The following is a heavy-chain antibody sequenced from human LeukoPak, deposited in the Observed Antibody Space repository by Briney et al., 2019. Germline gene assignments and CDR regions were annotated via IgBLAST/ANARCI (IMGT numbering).Heavy chain of an antibody. D-gene: IGHD1-26*01. CDR2: MNPNSGNT. CDR3: ATLREGATTTG. J-gene: IGHJ4*02. Sequence: GASVKVCCKASGYTFTSYDINWVRQATGQGLEWMGWMNPNSGNTGYAQKFQGRVTMTRNTSISTAYMELSSLRSKDAAVCYCATLREGATTTGWGQGTLVTVSS. CDR1: GYTFTSYD. V-gene: IGHV1-8*01.